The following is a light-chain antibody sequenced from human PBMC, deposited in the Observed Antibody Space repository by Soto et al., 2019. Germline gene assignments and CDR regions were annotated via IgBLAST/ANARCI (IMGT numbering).Light chain of an antibody. J-gene: IGKJ3*01. CDR1: QSVSSN. V-gene: IGKV3-15*01. CDR2: GAS. CDR3: QQYNNLPPIT. Sequence: EIVLTQSPGTVSLSQGERATLSCRASQSVSSNLAWNQQKPGQAPRLLIYGASTRATGIPARFSGSGSGTEFTLTISSLQSEDFAVDYCQQYNNLPPITFGPGTKVDIK.